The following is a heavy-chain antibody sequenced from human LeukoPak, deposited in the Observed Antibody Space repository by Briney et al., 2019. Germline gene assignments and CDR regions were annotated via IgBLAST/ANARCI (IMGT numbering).Heavy chain of an antibody. CDR2: ISYDGSNK. V-gene: IGHV3-30*18. CDR1: GFTFSSYG. J-gene: IGHJ4*02. CDR3: AKGALGYGIDY. D-gene: IGHD3-22*01. Sequence: GGSLRLSCAASGFTFSSYGMHWVRQAPGKGLEWVAVISYDGSNKYYADSVKGRFTISRDNSKNTLYLQMNSLRAEDTAVYYRAKGALGYGIDYWGQGTLVTVSS.